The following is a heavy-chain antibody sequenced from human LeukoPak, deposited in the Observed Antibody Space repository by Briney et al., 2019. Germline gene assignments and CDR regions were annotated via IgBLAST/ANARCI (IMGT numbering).Heavy chain of an antibody. J-gene: IGHJ4*02. CDR3: AGYSSGWSSGGRY. CDR2: IYYSGTT. Sequence: SETLSLTCTVSGGSISSLTYYWGWIRQPPGKGLEWIASIYYSGTTYYSPSLKSRVAISLNRSNNQFSLRLSSVTAADTAVYFCAGYSSGWSSGGRYWGQGTLVTVSS. D-gene: IGHD6-19*01. CDR1: GGSISSLTYY. V-gene: IGHV4-39*01.